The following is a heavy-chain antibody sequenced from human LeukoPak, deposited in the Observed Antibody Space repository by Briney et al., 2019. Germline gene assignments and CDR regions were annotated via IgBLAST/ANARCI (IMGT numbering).Heavy chain of an antibody. CDR3: ARSGGIAVALDAFDI. Sequence: SETLSLTCTVSGGSISSYYWSWIRQPPGKGLEWIGYIYYSGSTNYNPSLKSRVTISVDTSKNQFSLKLSSVTAADTAVYYCARSGGIAVALDAFDIWGQGTMVTVSS. J-gene: IGHJ3*02. D-gene: IGHD6-19*01. CDR2: IYYSGST. CDR1: GGSISSYY. V-gene: IGHV4-59*01.